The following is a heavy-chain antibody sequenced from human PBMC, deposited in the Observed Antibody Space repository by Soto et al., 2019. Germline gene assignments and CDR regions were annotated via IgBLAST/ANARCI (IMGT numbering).Heavy chain of an antibody. CDR1: GFTFSIYS. CDR2: ISSSSSPI. V-gene: IGHV3-48*01. CDR3: SRGIAADGRAY. Sequence: EVQLVESGGGLVQPGGSLRLSCAVSGFTFSIYSMNWVRQAPGKGLEWVSYISSSSSPIYYADSVKGRFTISRDNAKNSLNLQISRLRAEDTAVYYCSRGIAADGRAYWGQGTLVTVSP. J-gene: IGHJ4*02. D-gene: IGHD6-13*01.